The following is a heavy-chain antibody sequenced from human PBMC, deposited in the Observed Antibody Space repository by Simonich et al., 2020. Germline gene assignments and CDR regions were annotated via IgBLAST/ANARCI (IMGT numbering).Heavy chain of an antibody. CDR3: ARGRLYFDY. Sequence: QVQLQESGPGLVKPSETLSLTCTVSGGSISSYYWSWIRQPPGKGLEWIGYIYYRGSTNYNPSLKSRVTISVDTSKNQFSLKLSSVTAADTAVYYCARGRLYFDYWGQGTLVTVSS. CDR2: IYYRGST. D-gene: IGHD2-15*01. CDR1: GGSISSYY. J-gene: IGHJ4*02. V-gene: IGHV4-59*01.